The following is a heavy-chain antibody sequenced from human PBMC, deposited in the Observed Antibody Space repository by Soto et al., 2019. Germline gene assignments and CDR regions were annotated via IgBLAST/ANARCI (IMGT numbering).Heavy chain of an antibody. V-gene: IGHV3-23*01. CDR1: GFTFSSYA. J-gene: IGHJ4*02. Sequence: PGGSLRLSCAASGFTFSSYAMSWVRQAPGKGLEWVSAISGSGGSTYYADSVKGRFTISRDNSKNTLYLQMNSLRAEDTAVYYCAKDVIRFGESAPYYFDYWGQGTLVTVS. CDR2: ISGSGGST. D-gene: IGHD3-10*01. CDR3: AKDVIRFGESAPYYFDY.